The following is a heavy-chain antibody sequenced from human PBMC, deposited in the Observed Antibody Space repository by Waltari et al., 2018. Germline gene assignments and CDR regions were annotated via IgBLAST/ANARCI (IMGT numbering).Heavy chain of an antibody. CDR1: GFSFSTYA. CDR2: IGGNGLSR. Sequence: EVQLLESGGGLQQPGGSLRLSCAASGFSFSTYAMTWVRQAPGKGLDWVSTIGGNGLSRFDADSVKGRFIISRDNAKNTLYLQMNSLRAEDTAVYYCAKDLGDFWSTAGFDSWGQGTLVTVSS. V-gene: IGHV3-23*01. J-gene: IGHJ4*02. CDR3: AKDLGDFWSTAGFDS. D-gene: IGHD3-3*01.